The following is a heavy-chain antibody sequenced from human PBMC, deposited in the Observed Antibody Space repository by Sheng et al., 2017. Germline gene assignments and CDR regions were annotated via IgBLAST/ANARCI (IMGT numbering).Heavy chain of an antibody. Sequence: QVQLMESGGGVVQPGRSLRLSCTASGFMFNKYGMHWVRQAPGKGLEWVAVISYDGSTKYSSESVKGRFAISRDASKNTLYLQMNSLRVEDTAVYYCAKDRDLVLELDYYYYYDMDVWGQGTTVTVSS. J-gene: IGHJ6*02. V-gene: IGHV3-30*06. CDR2: ISYDGSTK. CDR3: AKDRDLVLELDYYYYYDMDV. CDR1: GFMFNKYG. D-gene: IGHD1-7*01.